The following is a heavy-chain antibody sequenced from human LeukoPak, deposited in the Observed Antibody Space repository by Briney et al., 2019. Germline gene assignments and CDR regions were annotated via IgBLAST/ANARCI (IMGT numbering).Heavy chain of an antibody. Sequence: GGSLRLSCAASGFTFSSYWMSWVRQAPGKGLEWVANIKQDGSEKYYVDSVKGRFTISRDNAKNTLYLQMNSLRAEDTAVYYCARDSFFIAAGDWGQGTLVTVSS. CDR2: IKQDGSEK. D-gene: IGHD6-13*01. CDR1: GFTFSSYW. J-gene: IGHJ4*02. CDR3: ARDSFFIAAGD. V-gene: IGHV3-7*01.